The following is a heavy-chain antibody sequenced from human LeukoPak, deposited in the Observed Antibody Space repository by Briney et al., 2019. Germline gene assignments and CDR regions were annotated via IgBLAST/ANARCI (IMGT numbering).Heavy chain of an antibody. CDR3: ARRWLAANAFDV. CDR1: GGSISSSSYY. V-gene: IGHV4-39*01. D-gene: IGHD2-15*01. Sequence: SETLSLTCTVSGGSISSSSYYWGWLRQPPGKGLEWIGSMNYSGSTYYTPSLKSRVTISVDTSKNEFSLKLSSVTAADTAVYYCARRWLAANAFDVWGQGTMVTVSS. CDR2: MNYSGST. J-gene: IGHJ3*01.